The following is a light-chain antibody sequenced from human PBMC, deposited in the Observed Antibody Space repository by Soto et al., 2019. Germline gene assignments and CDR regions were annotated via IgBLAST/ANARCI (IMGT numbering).Light chain of an antibody. Sequence: QSVLTQPASVSGSPGQSITISCTGTNSDVGYYNYVSWYQQHPGRAPKLMIYDVSNRPSGISNRFSASKAGNTASLTISGLQAEDEADYYCSSYTTTSTLYVFGTGTQLTVL. CDR2: DVS. CDR1: NSDVGYYNY. V-gene: IGLV2-14*03. J-gene: IGLJ1*01. CDR3: SSYTTTSTLYV.